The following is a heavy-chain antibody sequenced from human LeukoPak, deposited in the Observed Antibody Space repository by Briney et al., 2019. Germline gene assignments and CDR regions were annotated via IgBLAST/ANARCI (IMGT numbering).Heavy chain of an antibody. V-gene: IGHV4-39*07. CDR1: GGSIGSSTYY. Sequence: SETLSLTCTVSGGSIGSSTYYWGWIRQPPGKGLEWIGNIYHSGNTYYNPSLKSRVTISVDTSKNQFSLKLSSVTAADTAVYYCARGGYSRGSDYWGQGTLVTVSS. CDR3: ARGGYSRGSDY. J-gene: IGHJ4*02. D-gene: IGHD5-18*01. CDR2: IYHSGNT.